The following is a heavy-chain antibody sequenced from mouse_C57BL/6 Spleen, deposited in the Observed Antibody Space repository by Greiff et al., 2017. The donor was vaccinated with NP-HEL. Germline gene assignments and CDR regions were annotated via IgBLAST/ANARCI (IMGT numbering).Heavy chain of an antibody. CDR2: ISDGGSYT. CDR3: ARDRKEVRDWYFDV. D-gene: IGHD2-2*01. J-gene: IGHJ1*03. Sequence: EVHLVESGGGLVKPGGSLKLSCAASGFTFSSYAMSWVRQTPEKRLEWVATISDGGSYTYYPDNVKGRFTISRDNAKNNLYLQMSHLKSEDTAMYYCARDRKEVRDWYFDVWGTGTTVTVSS. V-gene: IGHV5-4*01. CDR1: GFTFSSYA.